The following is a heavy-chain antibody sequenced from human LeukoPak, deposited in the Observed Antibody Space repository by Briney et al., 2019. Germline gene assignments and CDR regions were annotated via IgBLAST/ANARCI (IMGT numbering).Heavy chain of an antibody. CDR1: GFTFISHW. D-gene: IGHD3-22*01. Sequence: GGSLRLSCAASGFTFISHWMTWVRQAPGKGLEWVANIRQDEGEKYYADSVTGRFTISRDNAKNAVYLQMDGLRAEDTAVYYCARDYGHSGYYYLPYYWGQGTLVTVSS. V-gene: IGHV3-7*01. J-gene: IGHJ4*02. CDR2: IRQDEGEK. CDR3: ARDYGHSGYYYLPYY.